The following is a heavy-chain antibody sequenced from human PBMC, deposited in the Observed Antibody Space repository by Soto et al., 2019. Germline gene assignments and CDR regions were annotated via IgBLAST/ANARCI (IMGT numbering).Heavy chain of an antibody. V-gene: IGHV4-39*01. D-gene: IGHD3-16*01. CDR3: ASRPITFGGGRN. CDR1: GGSISSSSYY. J-gene: IGHJ4*02. Sequence: QLQLQESGPGLVKPSETLSLTCTVSGGSISSSSYYWGWIRQPPGKGLEWIGSMYYSGSTYYNPSLKSRVTISVDTSKNQFSLKLSSVTAADTAVYYCASRPITFGGGRNWGQGTLVTVSS. CDR2: MYYSGST.